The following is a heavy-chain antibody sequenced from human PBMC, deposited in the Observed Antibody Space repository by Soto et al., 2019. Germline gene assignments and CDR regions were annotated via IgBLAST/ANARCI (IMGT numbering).Heavy chain of an antibody. CDR2: ISWNSGSI. CDR1: GFTFDDYA. V-gene: IGHV3-9*01. Sequence: SLRLSCAASGFTFDDYAMHWVRQAPGKGLEWVSGISWNSGSIGYADSVKGRFTISRDNAKNSLYLQMNSLRAEDTALYYCAKDISGYSSGWYEGYYYGMDVWGQGTTVTVSS. D-gene: IGHD6-19*01. CDR3: AKDISGYSSGWYEGYYYGMDV. J-gene: IGHJ6*02.